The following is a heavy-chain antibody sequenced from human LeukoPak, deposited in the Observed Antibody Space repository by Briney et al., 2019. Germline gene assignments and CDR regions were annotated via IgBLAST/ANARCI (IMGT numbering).Heavy chain of an antibody. J-gene: IGHJ5*02. D-gene: IGHD3-9*01. CDR2: IYHNGNT. V-gene: IGHV4-38-2*02. CDR3: ARSLDDIFDSNWFDP. CDR1: GYSISTGYY. Sequence: PSETLSLTCTVSGYSISTGYYWGWIRQPPGKGLEWIGSIYHNGNTYYNPSLKSRVTISIDTSKNQFSLKLSSVTAADTAVYYCARSLDDIFDSNWFDPWGQGTLVTVSS.